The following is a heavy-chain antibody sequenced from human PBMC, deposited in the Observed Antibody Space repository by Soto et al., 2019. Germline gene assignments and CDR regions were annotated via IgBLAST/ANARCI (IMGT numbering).Heavy chain of an antibody. V-gene: IGHV1-69*04. CDR3: ARLAYCGGDCYSAAFAI. CDR2: ISAILGIA. D-gene: IGHD2-21*02. J-gene: IGHJ3*02. Sequence: GASVKVSCKASGYTFTSYGISWVRQAPGQGLEWMGRISAILGIANYAQKFQGRVTITADKSTSTAYMELSSLRSEDTAVYYCARLAYCGGDCYSAAFAIWGQGTMVTVSS. CDR1: GYTFTSYG.